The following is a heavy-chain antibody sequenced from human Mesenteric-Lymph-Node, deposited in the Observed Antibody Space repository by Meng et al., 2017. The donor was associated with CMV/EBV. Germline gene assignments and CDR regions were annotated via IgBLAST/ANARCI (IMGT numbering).Heavy chain of an antibody. D-gene: IGHD2-15*01. CDR3: ARETRSGYCSGGACRDS. CDR2: ISSSSSYI. V-gene: IGHV3-21*01. J-gene: IGHJ4*02. Sequence: GESLKISCAASGFTFSSYSMNWVRQAPGKGLEWVSFISSSSSYIYNADSVKGRFTISRDNAKNSLYLQMNSLRAEDTAVYYCARETRSGYCSGGACRDSWGQGTLVTVSS. CDR1: GFTFSSYS.